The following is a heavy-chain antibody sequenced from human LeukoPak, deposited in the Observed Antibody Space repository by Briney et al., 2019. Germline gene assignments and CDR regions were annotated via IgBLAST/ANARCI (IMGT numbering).Heavy chain of an antibody. CDR3: ARRGYGGNSDYYYGMDV. CDR2: IYYSGST. CDR1: GGSISSYY. Sequence: PSETLSLTCTVSGGSISSYYWSWIRQPPGKGLEWIGYIYYSGSTNHNPSLKSRVTISVDTSKNQFSLKLSSVTAADTAVYYCARRGYGGNSDYYYGMDVWGQGTTVTVSS. V-gene: IGHV4-59*01. D-gene: IGHD4-23*01. J-gene: IGHJ6*02.